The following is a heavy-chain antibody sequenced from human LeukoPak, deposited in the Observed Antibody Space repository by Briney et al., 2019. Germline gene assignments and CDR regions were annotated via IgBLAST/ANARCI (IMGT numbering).Heavy chain of an antibody. Sequence: GGSLRLSCAASGFTFSSYSMNWVRQAPGKGLEWVSSISSSSSYIYYADSVKGRFTNSRDNAKNSLYLQMNSLRAEDTAVYYCARGGVIVFDYWGQGTLVTVSS. CDR1: GFTFSSYS. V-gene: IGHV3-21*04. D-gene: IGHD3-16*02. CDR3: ARGGVIVFDY. CDR2: ISSSSSYI. J-gene: IGHJ4*02.